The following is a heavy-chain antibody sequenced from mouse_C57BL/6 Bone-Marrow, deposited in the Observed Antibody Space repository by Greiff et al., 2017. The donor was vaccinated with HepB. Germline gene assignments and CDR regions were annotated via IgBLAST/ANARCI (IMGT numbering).Heavy chain of an antibody. V-gene: IGHV3-6*01. CDR1: GYSITSGYY. J-gene: IGHJ3*01. CDR2: ISYDGSN. D-gene: IGHD4-1*01. Sequence: EVKLQESGPGLVKPSQSLSLTCSVTGYSITSGYYWNWIRQFPGNKLEWMGYISYDGSNNYNPSLKNRISITRDTSKNQFFLKLNSVTTEDTATYYCARREKTSWDPFAYWGQGTLVTVSA. CDR3: ARREKTSWDPFAY.